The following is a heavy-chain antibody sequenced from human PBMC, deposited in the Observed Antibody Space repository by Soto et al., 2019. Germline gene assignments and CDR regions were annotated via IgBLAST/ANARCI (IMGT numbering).Heavy chain of an antibody. CDR1: GFTFSSYE. D-gene: IGHD3-22*01. Sequence: PGGSLRLSCAASGFTFSSYEMNWVRQAPGKGLEWVSYISSSGSTIYYADSVKGRFTISRDNAKNSLYLQMNSLRAEDTAVYYCARDVWYDSSGYYYANDAFDIWGQGTMVTVSS. V-gene: IGHV3-48*03. CDR2: ISSSGSTI. CDR3: ARDVWYDSSGYYYANDAFDI. J-gene: IGHJ3*02.